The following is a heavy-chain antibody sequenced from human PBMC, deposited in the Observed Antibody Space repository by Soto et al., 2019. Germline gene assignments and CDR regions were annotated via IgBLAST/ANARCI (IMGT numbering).Heavy chain of an antibody. V-gene: IGHV1-18*01. CDR1: GGTFSSYA. J-gene: IGHJ6*02. D-gene: IGHD3-3*01. Sequence: QVQLVQSGAEVKKPGSSVKVSCKASGGTFSSYAISWVRQAPGQGLEWMGGISAYNGNTNYAQKLQGRVTMTTDTSTSTAYMELRSLRSDDTAVYYCARARYGVVRNYYGMDVWGQGTTVTVSS. CDR2: ISAYNGNT. CDR3: ARARYGVVRNYYGMDV.